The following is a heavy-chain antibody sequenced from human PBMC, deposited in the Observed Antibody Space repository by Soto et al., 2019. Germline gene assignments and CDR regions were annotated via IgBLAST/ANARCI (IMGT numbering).Heavy chain of an antibody. CDR3: ARDLRYFDWPPPGVWFDP. V-gene: IGHV1-18*01. Sequence: ASVKVSCKASGYTFTSYGISWVRQAPGQGLEWMGWISAYNGNTNYAQKLQGRVTMTTDTSTSTAYMELRSLRSDDTAVYYCARDLRYFDWPPPGVWFDPWGQGTLVTVSS. CDR2: ISAYNGNT. D-gene: IGHD3-9*01. CDR1: GYTFTSYG. J-gene: IGHJ5*02.